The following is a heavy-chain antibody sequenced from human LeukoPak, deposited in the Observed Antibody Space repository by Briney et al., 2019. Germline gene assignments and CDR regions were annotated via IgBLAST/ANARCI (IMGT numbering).Heavy chain of an antibody. D-gene: IGHD4-17*01. Sequence: ASVKVSCKASGYTFTSYDINGVRQATGQGLEWMGWMNPNSGNTGYAQKFQGRVTMTRNTSISTAYMELSSPRSEDTAVYYCARGQHYGDSYYMDVWGKGTTVTISS. CDR1: GYTFTSYD. J-gene: IGHJ6*03. CDR2: MNPNSGNT. V-gene: IGHV1-8*01. CDR3: ARGQHYGDSYYMDV.